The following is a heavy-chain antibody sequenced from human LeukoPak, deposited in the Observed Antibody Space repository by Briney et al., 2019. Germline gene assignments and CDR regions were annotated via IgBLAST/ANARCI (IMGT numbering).Heavy chain of an antibody. CDR1: GYSISSGYY. CDR3: ARQLYYYDSSGYYFDAFDI. Sequence: PSETLSLTCAVSGYSISSGYYWGWIRQPPGKGLEWIGSIYHSGSTYYNPSLKSRVTISVDTSKNQFSLKLSSVTAADTTVYYCARQLYYYDSSGYYFDAFDIWGQGTMVTVSS. J-gene: IGHJ3*02. D-gene: IGHD3-22*01. CDR2: IYHSGST. V-gene: IGHV4-38-2*01.